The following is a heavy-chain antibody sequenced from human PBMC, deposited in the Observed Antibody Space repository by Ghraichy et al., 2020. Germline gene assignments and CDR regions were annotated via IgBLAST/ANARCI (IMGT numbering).Heavy chain of an antibody. CDR1: GFTFSSYN. CDR3: ARTSGGYQTLFWDY. CDR2: ISSTSSYI. Sequence: GESLNISCAASGFTFSSYNMNWVRQAPGKGLEWVSSISSTSSYIYYADSVKGRFTMSRDNAKNSLNLQMNSLRAEDTAVYYCARTSGGYQTLFWDYWGQGTLVTVSS. J-gene: IGHJ4*02. V-gene: IGHV3-21*01. D-gene: IGHD3-10*01.